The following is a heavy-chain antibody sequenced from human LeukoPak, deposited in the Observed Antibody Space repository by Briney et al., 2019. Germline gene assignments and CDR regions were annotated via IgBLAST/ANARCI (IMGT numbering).Heavy chain of an antibody. Sequence: ASVKVSCKASGYTFTAYSMHWVRQAPGQGLEWMGWINPNSGGTNYAQKFQGRVTMTRDTSITTAYMELSRLRSDDTAVYYCARDVDYYGSGSFFNIWGQGTMVTVSS. V-gene: IGHV1-2*02. D-gene: IGHD3-10*01. CDR1: GYTFTAYS. CDR2: INPNSGGT. J-gene: IGHJ3*02. CDR3: ARDVDYYGSGSFFNI.